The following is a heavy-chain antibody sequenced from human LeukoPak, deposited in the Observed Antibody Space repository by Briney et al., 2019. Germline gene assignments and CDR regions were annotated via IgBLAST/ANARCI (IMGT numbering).Heavy chain of an antibody. Sequence: GASVKVSCKASGGTFSSYAISWVRQAPGQGLEWMGGIIPIFGTANYAQKFQGRVTITTDESTSIAYMELSSLRSEDTAVYYCARSYTAMDPGFYWGQGTLVTVSS. CDR3: ARSYTAMDPGFY. D-gene: IGHD5-18*01. CDR1: GGTFSSYA. V-gene: IGHV1-69*05. J-gene: IGHJ4*02. CDR2: IIPIFGTA.